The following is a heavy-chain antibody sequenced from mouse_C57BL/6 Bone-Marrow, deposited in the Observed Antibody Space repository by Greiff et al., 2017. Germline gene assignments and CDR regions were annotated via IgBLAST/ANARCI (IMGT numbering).Heavy chain of an antibody. CDR2: IYPGSGST. D-gene: IGHD3-2*02. CDR3: ARSPGPLAMDY. CDR1: GYTFTSYW. J-gene: IGHJ4*01. V-gene: IGHV1-55*01. Sequence: QVQLKQPGAELVKPGASVKMSCKASGYTFTSYWITWVKQRPGQGLEWIGDIYPGSGSTNYNEQFKSKATLTVDTSSSTAYMQLSSLTSEDSAVYYCARSPGPLAMDYWGQGTSVTVSA.